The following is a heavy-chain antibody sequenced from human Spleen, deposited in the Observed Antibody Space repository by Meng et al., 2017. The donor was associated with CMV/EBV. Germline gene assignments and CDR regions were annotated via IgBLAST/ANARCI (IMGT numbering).Heavy chain of an antibody. CDR1: TFTTYY. J-gene: IGHJ1*01. V-gene: IGHV1-46*01. CDR2: INPSGGST. D-gene: IGHD2-2*01. Sequence: TFTTYYMHWVRRAPGQGLEWMGIINPSGGSTSYAQKFQGRVTMTRDTSTSTVYMELSSLTSEDTAVYYCARDPWGCSSTSCPKYFQHWGQGTRVTVSS. CDR3: ARDPWGCSSTSCPKYFQH.